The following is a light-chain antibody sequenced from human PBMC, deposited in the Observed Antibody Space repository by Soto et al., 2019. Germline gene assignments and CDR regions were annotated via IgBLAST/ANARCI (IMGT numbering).Light chain of an antibody. CDR1: QSVSSSY. Sequence: EIVLTQSPGTLSLSPGERATLSCRASQSVSSSYLAWYQQKPGQAPRLLIYGASSRATGIPDRFSGSGSGTDFTLIISRLEPEDFAVYYCQQYGSSPPMYTFGQVTEVDIK. CDR3: QQYGSSPPMYT. CDR2: GAS. V-gene: IGKV3-20*01. J-gene: IGKJ2*01.